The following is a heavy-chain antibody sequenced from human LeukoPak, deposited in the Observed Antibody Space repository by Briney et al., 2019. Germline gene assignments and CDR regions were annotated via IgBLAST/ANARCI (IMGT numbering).Heavy chain of an antibody. CDR1: GYTLTELS. V-gene: IGHV1-24*01. Sequence: KPGASVKVSCKVSGYTLTELSVHWVRQAPGKGLEWMGGFDPEDGETIHAQKFQGRATMTEDTATDTAYMELSSLRSEDTAVYYCATELMVRGVGNYGMDVWGQGTTVTVSS. D-gene: IGHD3-10*01. CDR3: ATELMVRGVGNYGMDV. CDR2: FDPEDGET. J-gene: IGHJ6*02.